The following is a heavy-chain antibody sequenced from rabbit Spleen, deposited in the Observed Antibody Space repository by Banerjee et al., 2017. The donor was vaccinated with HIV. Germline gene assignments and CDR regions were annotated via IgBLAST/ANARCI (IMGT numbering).Heavy chain of an antibody. Sequence: QLKESGGGLVQPGGSLKLSCKASGFTLSNCYMNWVRQAPGKGLEWIGYIDPVFGSTYYANWVNGRFTISSHNAQNTLYLQLNSLTAADTATYFCARDGAGSSYFNLWGPGTLVTVS. V-gene: IGHV1S7*01. D-gene: IGHD8-1*01. CDR2: IDPVFGST. CDR3: ARDGAGSSYFNL. CDR1: GFTLSNCY. J-gene: IGHJ4*01.